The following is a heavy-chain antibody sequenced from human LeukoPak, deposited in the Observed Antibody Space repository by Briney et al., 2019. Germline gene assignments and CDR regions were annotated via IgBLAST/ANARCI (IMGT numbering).Heavy chain of an antibody. CDR1: GFTFSSYE. D-gene: IGHD3-22*01. CDR2: IYSGGST. V-gene: IGHV3-66*04. CDR3: ARPYYDSSGWDYMDV. Sequence: GGSLRLSCAASGFTFSSYEMNWVGQAPGQGLEWGSVIYSGGSTYYADFVKSSFTISRDTTKNTLYLQMNSLRAEDTAVYYCARPYYDSSGWDYMDVWGKGTTVTISS. J-gene: IGHJ6*03.